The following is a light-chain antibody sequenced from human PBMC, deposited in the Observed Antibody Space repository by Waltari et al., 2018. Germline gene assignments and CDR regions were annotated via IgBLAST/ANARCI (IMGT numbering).Light chain of an antibody. CDR1: QSIGRS. J-gene: IGKJ1*01. Sequence: EIVLTPSPGTLSLSPGERATLPCRASQSIGRSLVWYQQKPGQAPRLLIYDVARRATGIPDRFSGSGYGTDFSLTISRLEPEDFAVYYCQKYERLPATFGQGTTVEIK. CDR3: QKYERLPAT. CDR2: DVA. V-gene: IGKV3-20*01.